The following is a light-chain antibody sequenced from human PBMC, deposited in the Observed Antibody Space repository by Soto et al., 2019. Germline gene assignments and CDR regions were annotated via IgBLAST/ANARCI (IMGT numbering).Light chain of an antibody. J-gene: IGKJ3*01. Sequence: DIEMTQSPSSLSASVGDRVTLTCRASQNIKSYLNWYQQIPGKATKLLVYGAYILQSGVPSRLRGSESGTDFHLTISGLHSEDEAPYYCRQSYRDFPCPCGPGTKVDIK. CDR2: GAY. V-gene: IGKV1-39*01. CDR1: QNIKSY. CDR3: RQSYRDFPCP.